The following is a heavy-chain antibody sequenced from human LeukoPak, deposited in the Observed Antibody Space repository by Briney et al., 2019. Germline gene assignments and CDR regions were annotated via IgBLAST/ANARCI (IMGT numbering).Heavy chain of an antibody. J-gene: IGHJ4*02. D-gene: IGHD6-19*01. CDR3: ARGDTIAVDY. CDR2: INHSGST. CDR1: GGSFSDYY. Sequence: PSETLSLTCGVYGGSFSDYYWSWIRQPTGKGLEWIGEINHSGSTNYNPSLKSRVTISVDTSKNQFSLKLTSVTAADTAVYYCARGDTIAVDYWGQGTLVTVSS. V-gene: IGHV4-34*01.